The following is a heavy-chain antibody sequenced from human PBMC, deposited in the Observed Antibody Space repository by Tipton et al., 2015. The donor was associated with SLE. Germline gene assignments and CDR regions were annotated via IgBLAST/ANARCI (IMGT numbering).Heavy chain of an antibody. J-gene: IGHJ6*02. Sequence: SLRLSCAASGFTVSSNYMSWVRQAPGKGLEWVSVIYSGGSTYYADSVKGRFTISRDNSKNTLYLQMNSLRAEDTAVYYCAKEGSSSPMGVWGQGTTVTVSS. CDR1: GFTVSSNY. D-gene: IGHD6-13*01. CDR2: IYSGGST. V-gene: IGHV3-53*01. CDR3: AKEGSSSPMGV.